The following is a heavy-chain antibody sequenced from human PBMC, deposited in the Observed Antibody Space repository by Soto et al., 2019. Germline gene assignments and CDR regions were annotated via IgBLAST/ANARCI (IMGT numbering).Heavy chain of an antibody. CDR3: ARGPLTLGFDYYYGMDV. D-gene: IGHD1-26*01. CDR2: ISYDGSNK. CDR1: GFTFSSYA. V-gene: IGHV3-30-3*01. J-gene: IGHJ6*02. Sequence: QVQLVESGGGVVQPGRSLRLSCAASGFTFSSYAMHWVRQAPGKGLEWVAVISYDGSNKYYADSVKGRFTISRDNSKNKLYLQLNSLRAEDTAVYYCARGPLTLGFDYYYGMDVWGQGPTVTVSS.